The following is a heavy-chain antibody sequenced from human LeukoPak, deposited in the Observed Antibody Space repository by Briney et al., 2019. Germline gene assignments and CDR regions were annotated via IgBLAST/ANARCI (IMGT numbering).Heavy chain of an antibody. Sequence: SETLSLTCTVSGGSVANSYWSWIRQPPGKGLEWIGYVYSSGTATYNPSIKRTLTISIDMSTSQFSLELKPVTAADTAVYYCARFGGDRDNSGSSLYWFDPWGQGTLVTVSS. V-gene: IGHV4-59*08. CDR3: ARFGGDRDNSGSSLYWFDP. D-gene: IGHD3-10*01. CDR2: VYSSGTA. CDR1: GGSVANSY. J-gene: IGHJ5*02.